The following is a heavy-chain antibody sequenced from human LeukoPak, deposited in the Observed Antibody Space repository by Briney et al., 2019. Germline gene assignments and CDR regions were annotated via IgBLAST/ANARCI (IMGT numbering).Heavy chain of an antibody. CDR2: ISASGGST. CDR3: AKDQDFWSGYYPDY. V-gene: IGHV3-23*01. Sequence: GGSLRLSCAASGFTFSSSAMSWVRQVPGKGLEWVSGISASGGSTSYADSVRGRFTISRDNSKNTLYVQMNSLRDEDTAVYYCAKDQDFWSGYYPDYWGQGTLVTVSS. CDR1: GFTFSSSA. J-gene: IGHJ4*02. D-gene: IGHD3-3*01.